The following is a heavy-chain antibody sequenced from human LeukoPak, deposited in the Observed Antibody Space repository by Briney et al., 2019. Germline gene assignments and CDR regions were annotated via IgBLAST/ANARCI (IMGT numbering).Heavy chain of an antibody. D-gene: IGHD1-26*01. CDR2: IYDSGST. J-gene: IGHJ4*02. V-gene: IGHV4-39*01. CDR1: GASISGSGYY. Sequence: SETLSLTCAVSGASISGSGYYWGWIRQPPGKGLEWIGNIYDSGSTYYNASLQSRVTISIDTSKNQFSLRLSSVTAADTAMYYCAKSGGYGLIDYWGQGTLVTVSS. CDR3: AKSGGYGLIDY.